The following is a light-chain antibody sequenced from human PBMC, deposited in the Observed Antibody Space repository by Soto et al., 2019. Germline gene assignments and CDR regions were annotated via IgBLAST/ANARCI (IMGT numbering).Light chain of an antibody. Sequence: EIVLTQSPGTLSLSPGERATLSCRASQRVSSSYLAWYQQKPGQAHRLLIYGASTRATGIPDRFSGSGSGTDFTLTISRLEPEDFAVYFCQRYGSSPPFTFGQGT. CDR3: QRYGSSPPFT. CDR2: GAS. V-gene: IGKV3-20*01. J-gene: IGKJ2*01. CDR1: QRVSSSY.